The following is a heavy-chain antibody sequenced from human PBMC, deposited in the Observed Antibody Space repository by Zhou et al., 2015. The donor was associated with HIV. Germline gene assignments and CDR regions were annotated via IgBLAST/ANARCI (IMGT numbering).Heavy chain of an antibody. J-gene: IGHJ3*01. V-gene: IGHV3-23*01. Sequence: EVQLLESGGGLVQPGGSLRLSCAASGFTFSSYAMAWVRQAPGKGLEWVSSISGSGVYKYYADSVKGRFTISRDNSKNTLYLQMNSLRAEDTALYYCAKTRSYVAADGTCYFDFWGQGTMVTVSS. CDR2: ISGSGVYK. D-gene: IGHD6-13*01. CDR1: GFTFSSYA. CDR3: AKTRSYVAADGTCYFDF.